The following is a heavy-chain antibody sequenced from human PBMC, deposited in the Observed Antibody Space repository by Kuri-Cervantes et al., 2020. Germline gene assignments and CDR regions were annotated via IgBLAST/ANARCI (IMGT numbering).Heavy chain of an antibody. CDR3: ARGHHPAYGDLRGAFDI. Sequence: GGSLRLSCTASGFTFGDYAMSWFRQAPGKGLEWVGFIRSKAYGGTTEYAASVKGRFTISRDNAKNSLYLQMNSLRAEDTAVYYCARGHHPAYGDLRGAFDIWGQGTMVTGSS. D-gene: IGHD4-17*01. V-gene: IGHV3-49*03. CDR2: IRSKAYGGTT. J-gene: IGHJ3*02. CDR1: GFTFGDYA.